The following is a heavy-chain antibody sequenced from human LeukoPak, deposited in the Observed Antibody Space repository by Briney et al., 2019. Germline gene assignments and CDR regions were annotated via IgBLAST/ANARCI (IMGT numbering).Heavy chain of an antibody. CDR3: ARARGYSGYDRFLDV. V-gene: IGHV4-39*07. CDR1: GGSISSGSYY. D-gene: IGHD5-12*01. CDR2: IYYSGST. Sequence: SETLSLTCTVSGGSISSGSYYWGWIRQPPGKGLEWIGSIYYSGSTYYNPSLKSRVTISVDTSKNQFSLKLSSVTAADTAVYYCARARGYSGYDRFLDVWXQXTTVTVSS. J-gene: IGHJ6*02.